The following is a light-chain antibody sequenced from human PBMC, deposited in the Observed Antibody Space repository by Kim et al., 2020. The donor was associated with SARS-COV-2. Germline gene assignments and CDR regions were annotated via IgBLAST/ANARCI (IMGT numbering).Light chain of an antibody. J-gene: IGKJ1*01. V-gene: IGKV1-12*01. CDR2: AAF. CDR3: QQANSFPRT. CDR1: QDISSW. Sequence: ASIGDRVTITCRASQDISSWLAWYQQKPGKAPTLLIYAAFNLQSGVPSRFSGSGSGTDFTLTISSLQREDFATYYCQQANSFPRTFGQGTKVDIK.